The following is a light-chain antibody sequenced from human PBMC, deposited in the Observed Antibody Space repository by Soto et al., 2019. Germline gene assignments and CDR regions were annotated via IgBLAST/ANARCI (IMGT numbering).Light chain of an antibody. J-gene: IGKJ1*01. CDR2: GAS. CDR3: QQYGSLSWT. V-gene: IGKV3-20*01. Sequence: PGARGTLSCRASQSVSTNYLAWYQQRPGQAPRLLIYGASTRATGIPDRFSGSGSGTDFTLTISRLEPEDFAVYYCQQYGSLSWTFGQGTKVDI. CDR1: QSVSTNY.